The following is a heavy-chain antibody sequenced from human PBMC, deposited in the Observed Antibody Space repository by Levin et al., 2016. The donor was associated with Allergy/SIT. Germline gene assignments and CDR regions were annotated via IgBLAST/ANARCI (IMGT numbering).Heavy chain of an antibody. V-gene: IGHV4-4*02. Sequence: SETLSLTCAVSGGSISSSNWWSWVRQPPGKGLEWIGEIYHSGSTNYNPSLKSRVTISVDKSKNQFSLKLSSVTAADTAVYYCARLYHQRGYSLSGYWGQGTLVTSPQ. CDR1: GGSISSSNW. D-gene: IGHD5-18*01. CDR2: IYHSGST. CDR3: ARLYHQRGYSLSGY. J-gene: IGHJ4*02.